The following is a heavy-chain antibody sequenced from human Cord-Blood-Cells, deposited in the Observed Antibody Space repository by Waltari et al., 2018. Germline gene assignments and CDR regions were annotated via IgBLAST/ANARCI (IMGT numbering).Heavy chain of an antibody. D-gene: IGHD7-27*01. CDR3: ARITWGNYWYFDL. Sequence: QVQLQESGPGLVKPSETLSLTCAVSGYSISSGYYWGWIRQPPGKGLEWIGSIYHSGSTYHNPSLKSRVTISVDTSKNQFSLKLSSVTAADTAVYYCARITWGNYWYFDLWGRGTLVTVSS. J-gene: IGHJ2*01. CDR1: GYSISSGYY. V-gene: IGHV4-38-2*01. CDR2: IYHSGST.